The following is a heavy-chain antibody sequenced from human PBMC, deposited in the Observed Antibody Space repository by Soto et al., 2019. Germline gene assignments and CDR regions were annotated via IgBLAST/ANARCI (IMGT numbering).Heavy chain of an antibody. CDR1: GGTFSTSA. V-gene: IGHV1-69*12. CDR3: ARDKGRQQLGGNYYYIVDV. CDR2: IMPVFATP. Sequence: QVQLMQSGAEVKKPGSSVKVSCKASGGTFSTSAISWVRQAPGEGLEWVGGIMPVFATPDYAQKFQGRVTISADESTTTAYLELTSLTTDDTAVYYCARDKGRQQLGGNYYYIVDVGGQGTATTVSS. D-gene: IGHD3-3*02. J-gene: IGHJ6*02.